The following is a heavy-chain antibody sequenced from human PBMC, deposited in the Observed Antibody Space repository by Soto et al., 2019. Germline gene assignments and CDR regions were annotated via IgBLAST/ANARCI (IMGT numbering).Heavy chain of an antibody. V-gene: IGHV1-18*01. J-gene: IGHJ4*02. CDR3: ARRSPPVEY. CDR1: GYTFSNYG. CDR2: ISAYNGNT. Sequence: QVQLVQSGAEVKKPGASVKVSCKASGYTFSNYGISWVRQAPGKGLEWMGWISAYNGNTKYAQKLQVRVTMTTDTSTIIAYMELRSLRSDYTAVYYCARRSPPVEYWGQGTLVTASS.